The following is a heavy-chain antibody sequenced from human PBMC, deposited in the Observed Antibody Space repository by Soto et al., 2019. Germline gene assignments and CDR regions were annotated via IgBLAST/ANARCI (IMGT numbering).Heavy chain of an antibody. CDR2: IGMKTNNYAT. Sequence: EVQLVESGGGLVQPGGSLKLSCAASGFTFSGSVIQWVRQASGKGLEWVGRIGMKTNNYATAYAASVKGRFSISRDDSGNTAYLQMNSLKTEDTAVYYCSSQDCSGDSCKRPNWGQGTLVNVSS. CDR1: GFTFSGSV. V-gene: IGHV3-73*02. D-gene: IGHD2-15*01. J-gene: IGHJ4*02. CDR3: SSQDCSGDSCKRPN.